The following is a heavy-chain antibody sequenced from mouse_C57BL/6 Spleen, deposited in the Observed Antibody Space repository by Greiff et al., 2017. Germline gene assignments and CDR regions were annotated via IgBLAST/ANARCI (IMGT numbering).Heavy chain of an antibody. CDR3: ARDGARQRIDWYFDV. CDR2: IYPGGGYT. V-gene: IGHV1-63*01. D-gene: IGHD3-2*01. J-gene: IGHJ1*03. CDR1: GYTFTNYW. Sequence: VQLQESGAELVRPGTSVKMSCKASGYTFTNYWIGWAKQRPGHGLEWIGDIYPGGGYTNYNEKFKGKATLTADKSSSTAYMQFSSLTSEDSAIYYCARDGARQRIDWYFDVWGTGTTVTGYS.